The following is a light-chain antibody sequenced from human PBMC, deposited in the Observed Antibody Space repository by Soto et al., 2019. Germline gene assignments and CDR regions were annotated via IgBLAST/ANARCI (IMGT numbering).Light chain of an antibody. CDR1: QIVNSSY. J-gene: IGKJ1*01. Sequence: DIVLTQSPGTLCLSPGERATLSCRASQIVNSSYLAWYQHRPGQAPRLLIYGASSRATGIPDRFSGSGSGTDFTLTISRLVPEDFAVYYCQQYGDSPWTFGQGTKVDI. V-gene: IGKV3-20*01. CDR2: GAS. CDR3: QQYGDSPWT.